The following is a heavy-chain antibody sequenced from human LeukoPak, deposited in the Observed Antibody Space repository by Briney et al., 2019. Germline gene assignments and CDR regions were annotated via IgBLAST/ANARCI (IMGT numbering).Heavy chain of an antibody. CDR3: ATLKGYSGYDFNIDY. J-gene: IGHJ4*02. CDR2: ISGSGNST. D-gene: IGHD5-12*01. CDR1: GFTFSNYA. V-gene: IGHV3-23*01. Sequence: GGSLRLSCAASGFTFSNYAMSWVRQVPGKGLEWVSGISGSGNSTFYADSVKGRFTISRDNAKNTLYLQMNSLRAEDTAVYYCATLKGYSGYDFNIDYWGQGTLVTVSS.